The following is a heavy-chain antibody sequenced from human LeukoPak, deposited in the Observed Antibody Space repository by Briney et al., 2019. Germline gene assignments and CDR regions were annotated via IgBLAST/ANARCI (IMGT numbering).Heavy chain of an antibody. CDR1: GGSISSGSYY. Sequence: SETLSLTCTVSGGSISSGSYYWSWIRQPAGKGREWIGRIYTSGSTNYNPSLKSRVTISVDTSKNQFSLKLSSVTAADTAVYYCARGFGVVVAAIDYWGQGTLVTVSS. D-gene: IGHD2-15*01. CDR2: IYTSGST. J-gene: IGHJ4*02. V-gene: IGHV4-61*02. CDR3: ARGFGVVVAAIDY.